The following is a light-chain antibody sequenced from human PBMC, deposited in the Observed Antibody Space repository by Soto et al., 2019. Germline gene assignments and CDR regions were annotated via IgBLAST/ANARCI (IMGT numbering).Light chain of an antibody. CDR3: QQYGSSPPVT. CDR1: QSVSSSN. Sequence: EIALTQSPGTLSSSAGERATLSCRASQSVSSSNLDRDQQKPGQAPRLLIFDASRRDTGAPDMFMGSGSGTDFTLTISSLEPDDFAVYYCQQYGSSPPVTFDGGTNVEIK. J-gene: IGKJ4*01. CDR2: DAS. V-gene: IGKV3-20*01.